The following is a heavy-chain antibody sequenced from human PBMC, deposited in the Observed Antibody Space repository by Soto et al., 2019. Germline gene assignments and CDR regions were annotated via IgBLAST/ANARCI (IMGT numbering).Heavy chain of an antibody. CDR3: ARAVEVAGTSYWYFDF. CDR2: ISDYNGNT. J-gene: IGHJ2*01. V-gene: IGHV1-18*04. CDR1: GYTFTSYG. Sequence: QVQLVQSGAEVKKPGASVKVSCKASGYTFTSYGITWVRQAPGQGLEWMGWISDYNGNTHYAQKLQGRVIITTATSTNTADMDRRSRRSDDTAVYYCARAVEVAGTSYWYFDFCGSGDLVTVAS. D-gene: IGHD6-19*01.